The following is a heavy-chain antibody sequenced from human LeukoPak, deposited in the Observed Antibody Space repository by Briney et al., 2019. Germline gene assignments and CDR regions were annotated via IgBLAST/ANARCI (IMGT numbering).Heavy chain of an antibody. D-gene: IGHD5-18*01. J-gene: IGHJ4*02. V-gene: IGHV1-8*01. CDR1: GYTFTSYD. Sequence: ASVKVSCKASGYTFTSYDINWVRQATGQGLEWMGWMNPNSGNTGYAQKFQGRVTMTRNTSISTAYMELSSLRSEDTAVYYCARGKGYSYGVYGGRREYYFDYWGQGTLVTVSS. CDR2: MNPNSGNT. CDR3: ARGKGYSYGVYGGRREYYFDY.